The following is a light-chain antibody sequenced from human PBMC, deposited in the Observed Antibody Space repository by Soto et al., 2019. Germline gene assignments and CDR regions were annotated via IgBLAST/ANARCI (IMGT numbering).Light chain of an antibody. CDR3: QQYNTYSWT. Sequence: DIQMTQSPSSLSASVGDSVTVTCRASQPIGTSLHWYQQRAGKAPKVLISSASRLQSGVSSRFSGSGSGTEFTLTISSLQPEDFATYYCQQYNTYSWTFGQGTKVDIK. CDR1: QPIGTS. J-gene: IGKJ1*01. CDR2: SAS. V-gene: IGKV1-5*01.